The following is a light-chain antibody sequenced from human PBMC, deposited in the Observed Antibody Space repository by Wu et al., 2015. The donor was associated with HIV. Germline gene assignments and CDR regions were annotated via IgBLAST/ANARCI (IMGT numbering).Light chain of an antibody. CDR2: DAS. V-gene: IGKV3D-20*02. CDR1: QSVSSSH. CDR3: QQRSNWPPYT. Sequence: EIVLTQSPGTLSLSPGERATLSCRASQSVSSSHLAWYQQNPGQAPRLLIYDASNRATGIPARFSGSGSGTDFTLAISSLEPEDFAVYYCQQRSNWPPYTFGQGTKLEIK. J-gene: IGKJ2*01.